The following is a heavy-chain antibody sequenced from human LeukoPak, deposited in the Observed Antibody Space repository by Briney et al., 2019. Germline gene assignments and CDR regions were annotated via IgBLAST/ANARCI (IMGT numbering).Heavy chain of an antibody. CDR2: IYSSGST. V-gene: IGHV4-61*02. Sequence: PSETLSLTCTVSGGSISSGSYYWSWIRQPAGKGLEWIGRIYSSGSTNYNPSLKSRVTISLDTSKNQFSLKLSSVTAADTAVYYCARYRVVIPDAFDIWGQGTMVTVSS. CDR1: GGSISSGSYY. J-gene: IGHJ3*02. CDR3: ARYRVVIPDAFDI. D-gene: IGHD3-3*01.